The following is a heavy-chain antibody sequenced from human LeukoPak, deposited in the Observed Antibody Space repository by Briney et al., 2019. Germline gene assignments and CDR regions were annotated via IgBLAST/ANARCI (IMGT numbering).Heavy chain of an antibody. D-gene: IGHD1-26*01. CDR3: ARDTGIVGATMIGSSFDY. Sequence: GGSLRLSCAASGFTFSDYYMSWIRQAPGKGLEWVSYISSSGSTIYYADSVKGRFTISRDNAKSSLYLQMNSLRAEDTAVYYCARDTGIVGATMIGSSFDYWGQGTLVTVSS. V-gene: IGHV3-11*01. J-gene: IGHJ4*02. CDR1: GFTFSDYY. CDR2: ISSSGSTI.